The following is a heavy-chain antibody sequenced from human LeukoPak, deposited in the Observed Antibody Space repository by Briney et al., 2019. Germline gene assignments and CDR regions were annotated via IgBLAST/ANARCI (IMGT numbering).Heavy chain of an antibody. CDR3: GRAMDV. V-gene: IGHV3-7*03. CDR1: GFTFTTYW. CDR2: IRQDGIEK. Sequence: GGSLRLSCAASGFTFTTYWVSWVRQAPGKGLEWVANIRQDGIEKHYVDSVKGRFTISRDNAKNSVYLQMNSLRAEDAAVYYCGRAMDVWGQGTTVTVSS. J-gene: IGHJ6*02.